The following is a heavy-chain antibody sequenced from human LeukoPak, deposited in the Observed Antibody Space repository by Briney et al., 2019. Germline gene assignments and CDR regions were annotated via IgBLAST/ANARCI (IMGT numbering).Heavy chain of an antibody. CDR2: IKSKTDGGTT. D-gene: IGHD1-26*01. CDR3: TRAVGATEYFQH. CDR1: GFTFSNAW. Sequence: GSLRLSCAASGFTFSNAWMSWVRQAPGKGLEWVGRIKSKTDGGTTDYAAPVKGRFTVSRDDSKNTLYLQMNSLKTEDTAVYYCTRAVGATEYFQHWGQGTLVTVSS. V-gene: IGHV3-15*01. J-gene: IGHJ1*01.